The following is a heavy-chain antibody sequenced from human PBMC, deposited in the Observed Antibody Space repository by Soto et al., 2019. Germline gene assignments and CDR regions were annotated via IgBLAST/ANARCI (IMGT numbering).Heavy chain of an antibody. CDR3: ARDLFRGTPDYFDY. CDR1: GFTFSSYP. CDR2: IGFDGIIK. Sequence: GGSLRLSCAASGFTFSSYPFHWVRQAPGKGLEWVAVIGFDGIIKLYADSVKGRFTISRDDSKNTLYLQMNSLRDEDTAVYYCARDLFRGTPDYFDYWGQGTLVTVSS. V-gene: IGHV3-30*04. J-gene: IGHJ4*02. D-gene: IGHD3-10*01.